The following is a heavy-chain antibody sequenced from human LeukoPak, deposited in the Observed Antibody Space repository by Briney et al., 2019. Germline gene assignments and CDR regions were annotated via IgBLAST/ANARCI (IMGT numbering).Heavy chain of an antibody. Sequence: WGSLRLSCAASGFTFTGYWMVWVRQALGKGLEWVSAISGSGGSTYYADSVKGRFTISRDNSKNTLYLQMNSLRAEDTAVTYCPQIQGYSSSRDAFDIWGQGTTVTVAS. CDR1: GFTFTGYW. V-gene: IGHV3-23*01. D-gene: IGHD6-6*01. J-gene: IGHJ3*02. CDR2: ISGSGGST. CDR3: PQIQGYSSSRDAFDI.